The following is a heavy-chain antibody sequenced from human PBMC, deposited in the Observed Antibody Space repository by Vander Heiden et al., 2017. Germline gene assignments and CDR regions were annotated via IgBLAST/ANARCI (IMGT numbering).Heavy chain of an antibody. V-gene: IGHV3-33*01. J-gene: IGHJ4*02. CDR1: GFTFNSYC. Sequence: QVQLVEPGGGVVQHGRSLRLSCAGSGFTFNSYCMHWGRQAPGKGREWVAVIYYDGNYKYYADSVKGRFTISRDNSKNTLYLQMNSLRAEDTAVYYCARGFYYDSSGYYRGQLDYWGQGTLVTVSS. CDR2: IYYDGNYK. CDR3: ARGFYYDSSGYYRGQLDY. D-gene: IGHD3-22*01.